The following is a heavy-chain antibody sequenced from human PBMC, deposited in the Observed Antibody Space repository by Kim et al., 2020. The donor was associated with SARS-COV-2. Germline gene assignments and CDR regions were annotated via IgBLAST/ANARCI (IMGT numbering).Heavy chain of an antibody. D-gene: IGHD6-19*01. V-gene: IGHV3-48*02. CDR2: ISSSSSTI. CDR3: ARKAGQWLAQYYFDY. J-gene: IGHJ4*02. CDR1: GFIFSSYS. Sequence: GGSLRLSCAASGFIFSSYSMNWVRQAPGKGLEWVSYISSSSSTIYYADSVKGRFTISRDNAKNSLYLQMNSLRDEDTAVYYCARKAGQWLAQYYFDYWGQGTLVTVSS.